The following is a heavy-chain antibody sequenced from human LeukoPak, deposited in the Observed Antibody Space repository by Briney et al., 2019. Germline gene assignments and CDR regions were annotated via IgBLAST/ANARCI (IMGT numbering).Heavy chain of an antibody. CDR3: ARAWQLLFAFDI. CDR2: ISYDGSNK. Sequence: VAVISYDGSNKYYAASVKGRFTISRDNSKNTLYLQMNRLRAEDTAVYYCARAWQLLFAFDIWGQGTMVTVSS. V-gene: IGHV3-30-3*01. D-gene: IGHD1-26*01. J-gene: IGHJ3*02.